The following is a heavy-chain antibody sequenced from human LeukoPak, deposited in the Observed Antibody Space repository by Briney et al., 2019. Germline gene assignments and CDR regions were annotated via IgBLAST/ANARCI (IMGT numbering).Heavy chain of an antibody. CDR3: FSQKDYFDY. Sequence: AGGSLRLSWAASGFAFGIYSMNWVRHAPGKGLEWVSSISSSSSYIYSAASVKGRFTSSRDNAKNSLYLQMHSLRAEETAVYFCFSQKDYFDYWGQGTLVTVSS. CDR1: GFAFGIYS. CDR2: ISSSSSYI. J-gene: IGHJ4*02. V-gene: IGHV3-21*01.